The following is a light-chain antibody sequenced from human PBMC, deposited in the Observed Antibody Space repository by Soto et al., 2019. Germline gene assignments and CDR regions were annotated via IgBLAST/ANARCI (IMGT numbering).Light chain of an antibody. J-gene: IGKJ1*01. Sequence: DIPMTQSPSSLSASVGDRVTITCRASQSISNYLNWYQQKPGKAPKLLIHAASSLQSGVPSRFSGSGSGTDFTLTISSLQPEDFATYYCQQTYSTPWTFGQGTKVEI. CDR1: QSISNY. CDR2: AAS. CDR3: QQTYSTPWT. V-gene: IGKV1-39*01.